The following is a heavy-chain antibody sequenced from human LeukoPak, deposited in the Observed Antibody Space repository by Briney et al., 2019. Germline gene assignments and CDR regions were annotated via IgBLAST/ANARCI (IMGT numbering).Heavy chain of an antibody. Sequence: ASVKVSCKASGYTFTGYYMHWVRQAPGQGLEWMGWINPNSGGTNYAQKLQGRVTMTTDTSTSTAYMELRSLRSDDTAVYYCARDRSNYYDSSGYYYDAFDIWGQGTMVTVSS. CDR3: ARDRSNYYDSSGYYYDAFDI. CDR1: GYTFTGYY. J-gene: IGHJ3*02. D-gene: IGHD3-22*01. CDR2: INPNSGGT. V-gene: IGHV1-2*02.